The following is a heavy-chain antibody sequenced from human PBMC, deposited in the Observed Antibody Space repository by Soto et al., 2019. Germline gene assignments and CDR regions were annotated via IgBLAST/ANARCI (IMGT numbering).Heavy chain of an antibody. D-gene: IGHD2-15*01. J-gene: IGHJ6*03. V-gene: IGHV3-23*01. Sequence: GGSLRLSCAASGFTFSSYAMSWVRQAPGKGLEWVSAISGSGGSTYYADSVKGRFTISRDNSKNTLYLQMNSLRAEDTAVYYCATGPRKIVVVENYCYMDVWGKGTTVTVS. CDR3: ATGPRKIVVVENYCYMDV. CDR2: ISGSGGST. CDR1: GFTFSSYA.